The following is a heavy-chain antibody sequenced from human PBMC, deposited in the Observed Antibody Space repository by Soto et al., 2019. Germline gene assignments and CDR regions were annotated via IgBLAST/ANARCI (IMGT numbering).Heavy chain of an antibody. CDR3: ARGESRGYCSGGSCYAEMGSYYYYYMDV. V-gene: IGHV4-59*08. CDR2: IYYSGST. J-gene: IGHJ6*03. D-gene: IGHD2-15*01. Sequence: SETLSLTCTVSGGSISSYYWSWIRQPPGKGLEWIGYIYYSGSTNYNPSLKSRVTISVDTSKNQFSLKLSSVTAADTAVYYCARGESRGYCSGGSCYAEMGSYYYYYMDVWGKGTTVTVSS. CDR1: GGSISSYY.